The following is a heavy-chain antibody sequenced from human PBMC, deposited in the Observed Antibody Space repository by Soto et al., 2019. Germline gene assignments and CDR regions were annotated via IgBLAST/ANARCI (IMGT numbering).Heavy chain of an antibody. V-gene: IGHV4-34*01. J-gene: IGHJ4*02. CDR2: INHSGGT. Sequence: SETLSLTCAVYGGSFSGYYWSCFRRPPRGGLEWFVEINHSGGTNYNQSLNSRGAISVDTSKNQFSLKLSSVTAAATAVYYCGSGMYSSGWTPGMPFDYWGQGTLVTVSS. CDR3: GSGMYSSGWTPGMPFDY. D-gene: IGHD6-19*01. CDR1: GGSFSGYY.